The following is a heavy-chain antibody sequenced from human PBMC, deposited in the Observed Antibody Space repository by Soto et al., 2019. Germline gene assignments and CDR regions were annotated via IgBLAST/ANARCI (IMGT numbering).Heavy chain of an antibody. J-gene: IGHJ4*02. V-gene: IGHV3-30-3*01. Sequence: GGSLRLSCAASGFTFSSYAMHWVRQAPGKGLEWVAVISYDGSNKYYADSVKGRFTISRDNSKNTLYLQMNSLRAEDTAVYYCARGGSTWLPTDVFDYWGQGTLVTVSS. CDR1: GFTFSSYA. CDR2: ISYDGSNK. CDR3: ARGGSTWLPTDVFDY. D-gene: IGHD6-19*01.